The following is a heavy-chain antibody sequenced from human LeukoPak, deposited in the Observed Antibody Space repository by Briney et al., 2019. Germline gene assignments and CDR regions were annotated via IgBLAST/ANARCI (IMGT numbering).Heavy chain of an antibody. Sequence: ASETLSLTCTVSGYSIGSGYYWGWIRQPPGKGLEWIGSIYYSGSTYYNPSLKSRVTISVDTSKNQFSLKLSSVTAADTAVYYCARRMDTDYDYVWGSYPGPFDYWGQGTLVTVSS. CDR3: ARRMDTDYDYVWGSYPGPFDY. CDR1: GYSIGSGYY. CDR2: IYYSGST. J-gene: IGHJ4*02. D-gene: IGHD3-16*02. V-gene: IGHV4-38-2*02.